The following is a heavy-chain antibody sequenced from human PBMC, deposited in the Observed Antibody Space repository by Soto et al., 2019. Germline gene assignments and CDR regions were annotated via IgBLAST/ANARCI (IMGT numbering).Heavy chain of an antibody. J-gene: IGHJ4*02. V-gene: IGHV3-30*03. D-gene: IGHD2-15*01. CDR2: LANDGSYQ. Sequence: QVQLVESGGAVFQPGGSRRLPGAASGLTFTGYARHGARRSPGEGLEWVAILANDGSYQYYAESVKGRFTISRDNSKNTLYLQMDSLRPEDTAVYYCARSIGGSSYYPPDYWGQGTLVTVSS. CDR3: ARSIGGSSYYPPDY. CDR1: GLTFTGYA.